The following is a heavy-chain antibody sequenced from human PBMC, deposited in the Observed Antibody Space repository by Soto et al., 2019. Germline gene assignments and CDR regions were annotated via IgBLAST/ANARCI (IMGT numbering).Heavy chain of an antibody. Sequence: SETLSRTCAVYGASLSGNYCNWLRQPPGKGLEWIGEINHSGNTNYNPSLRSRVTISIDTSKNQLSLNLRSVSAADTAVYYCARGRGECDGWGQGTPVTVSS. D-gene: IGHD2-21*01. CDR3: ARGRGECDG. CDR1: GASLSGNY. V-gene: IGHV4-34*01. J-gene: IGHJ4*02. CDR2: INHSGNT.